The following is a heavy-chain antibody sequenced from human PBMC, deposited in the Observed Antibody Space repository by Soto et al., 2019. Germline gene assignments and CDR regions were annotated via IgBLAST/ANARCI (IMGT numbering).Heavy chain of an antibody. V-gene: IGHV4-34*01. CDR3: VRGNYGDYLDFDY. J-gene: IGHJ4*02. D-gene: IGHD4-17*01. Sequence: QVQLQQWGAGLLKPSETLSLTCAVYGGSFSGYYWSWIRQPPGKGLEWIGEINHSGSTNYNPSLKSRVTISVDTSKNQFSLKLSSVTAADTAVYYCVRGNYGDYLDFDYWGQGTLVTVSS. CDR1: GGSFSGYY. CDR2: INHSGST.